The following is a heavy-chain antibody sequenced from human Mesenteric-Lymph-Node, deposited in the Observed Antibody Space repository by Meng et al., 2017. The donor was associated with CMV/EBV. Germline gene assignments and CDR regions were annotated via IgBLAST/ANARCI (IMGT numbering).Heavy chain of an antibody. D-gene: IGHD5-24*01. CDR1: GYTFTNYA. CDR2: MNPNSGNT. V-gene: IGHV1-8*02. J-gene: IGHJ5*02. Sequence: ASVKVSCKTSGYTFTNYAISWVRQAPGQGLEWMGWMNPNSGNTGYAQKFQGRVTMTRNTSISTAYMELSSLRSEDTAVYYCARGIEMVYTWGQGTLVTVSS. CDR3: ARGIEMVYT.